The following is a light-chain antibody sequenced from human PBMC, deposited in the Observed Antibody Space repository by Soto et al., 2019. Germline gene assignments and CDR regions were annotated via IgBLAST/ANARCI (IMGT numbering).Light chain of an antibody. Sequence: SSELTQPPSVSVAPGQTARITCGGNNVGSRSVHWYQQKPGQAPVLVVYDDRARPSGIPERFSGSNSGNTATLTISRVEAGDEADYFCQVWDSNSDHVVFGGGTKLTVL. CDR3: QVWDSNSDHVV. J-gene: IGLJ2*01. V-gene: IGLV3-21*02. CDR1: NVGSRS. CDR2: DDR.